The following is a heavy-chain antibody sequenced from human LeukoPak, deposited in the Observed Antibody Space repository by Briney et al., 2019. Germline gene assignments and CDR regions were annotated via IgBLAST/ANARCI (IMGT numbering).Heavy chain of an antibody. D-gene: IGHD6-13*01. CDR1: GYTFTSYD. J-gene: IGHJ6*02. V-gene: IGHV1-8*01. Sequence: ASVKVSCKASGYTFTSYDINWVRQATGQGLEWMGWMNPNSGNTGYAQEFQGRVTMTRNTSISTAYMELSSLRSEDTAVYYCARAGIADSDYYGMDVWGQGTTVTVSS. CDR3: ARAGIADSDYYGMDV. CDR2: MNPNSGNT.